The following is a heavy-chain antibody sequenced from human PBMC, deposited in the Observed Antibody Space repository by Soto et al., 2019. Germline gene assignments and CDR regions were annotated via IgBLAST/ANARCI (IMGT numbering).Heavy chain of an antibody. CDR2: INHSGST. D-gene: IGHD6-6*01. CDR3: ARGPGSSSARVRYYYYGMDV. CDR1: GGSFSGYY. V-gene: IGHV4-34*01. Sequence: QVQLQQWGAGLLKPSETLSLTCAVYGGSFSGYYWSWIRQPPGKGLEWIGEINHSGSTNYNPSLTSRVTISVDTSKNQFSLKLSSVTAADTAVYYCARGPGSSSARVRYYYYGMDVWGQGTTVTVSS. J-gene: IGHJ6*02.